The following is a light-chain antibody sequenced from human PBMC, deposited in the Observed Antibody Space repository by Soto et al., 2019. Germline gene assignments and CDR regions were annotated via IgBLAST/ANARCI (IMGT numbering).Light chain of an antibody. CDR1: QSVSSNY. V-gene: IGKV3-20*01. Sequence: EIVLTQSPGTLSLSPGERATLSCRASQSVSSNYVAWYQQKPGQAPRLLVHGASTRVTGIPDRFTGSGSETDFTLTISRLEPEDFAVYFCQQYGSTPRTFGQGTKVDIK. CDR2: GAS. J-gene: IGKJ1*01. CDR3: QQYGSTPRT.